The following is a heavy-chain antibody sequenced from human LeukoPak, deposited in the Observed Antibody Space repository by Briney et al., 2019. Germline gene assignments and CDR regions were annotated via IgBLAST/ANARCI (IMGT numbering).Heavy chain of an antibody. Sequence: SEPLSLTCAVYGGSFSGYYWSWLRQPPGKGLEWIGEINHSGSTNYNPSLKSRVTISVDTSKNQFSLKLSSVTAADTAVYYCASGIAAARLGDYFDYWGQGTLVTVSS. V-gene: IGHV4-34*01. J-gene: IGHJ4*02. CDR2: INHSGST. D-gene: IGHD6-13*01. CDR1: GGSFSGYY. CDR3: ASGIAAARLGDYFDY.